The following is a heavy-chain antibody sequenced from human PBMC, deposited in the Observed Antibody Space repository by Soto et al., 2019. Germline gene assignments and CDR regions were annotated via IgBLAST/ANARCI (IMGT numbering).Heavy chain of an antibody. CDR1: GFTFISYA. D-gene: IGHD3-16*01. CDR3: VKDTYDKIWGSYVRYFDH. J-gene: IGHJ4*02. Sequence: EVQLLESGGGLVQPGGSLRLSCTASGFTFISYAMSWVRQSPGKGLEWVSDISASGDTTYDADSVKGRFTISRDNSKNTLYIQMNSLRADDTAVYFCVKDTYDKIWGSYVRYFDHWGQGTLVTVSS. V-gene: IGHV3-23*01. CDR2: ISASGDTT.